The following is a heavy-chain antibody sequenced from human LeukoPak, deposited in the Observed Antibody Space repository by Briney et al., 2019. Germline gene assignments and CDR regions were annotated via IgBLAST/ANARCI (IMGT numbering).Heavy chain of an antibody. J-gene: IGHJ4*02. V-gene: IGHV3-66*01. CDR3: ARVIGYRYSYGPYDY. D-gene: IGHD5-18*01. CDR2: IYSGGST. Sequence: GGSLRLSCAASGFSFGSYAMSWVRQAPGKGLEWVSVIYSGGSTYYADSVKGRFTISRDNSKNTLYLQMNSLRAEDTAVYYCARVIGYRYSYGPYDYWGQGTLVTVSS. CDR1: GFSFGSYA.